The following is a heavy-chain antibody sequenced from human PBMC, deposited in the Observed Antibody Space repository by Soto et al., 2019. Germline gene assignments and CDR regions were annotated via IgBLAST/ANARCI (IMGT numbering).Heavy chain of an antibody. CDR2: INHSGST. CDR1: GGSFSGYY. CDR3: ARGGGKWLPLGY. J-gene: IGHJ4*02. Sequence: SATLSLTCAVYGGSFSGYYWSWIRQPPGKGLEWIGEINHSGSTNYNPSLKSRVTISVDTSKNQFSLKLSSVTAADTAVYYCARGGGKWLPLGYWGQGTMGTFSS. V-gene: IGHV4-34*01. D-gene: IGHD5-12*01.